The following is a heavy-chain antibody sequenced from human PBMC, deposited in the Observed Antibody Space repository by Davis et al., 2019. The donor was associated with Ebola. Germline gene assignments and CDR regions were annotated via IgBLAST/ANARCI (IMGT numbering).Heavy chain of an antibody. Sequence: AASVKVSCKTSGYTFTNYDIHWVRQAPGQRLEWMGWINAGNGKTKYSQKFQDRVTISRDTSATTAYLEVGSLRSDDTAVYYCARAQFPTTSDHWGQGTLVTVSS. J-gene: IGHJ4*02. CDR2: INAGNGKT. D-gene: IGHD1-1*01. V-gene: IGHV1-3*01. CDR3: ARAQFPTTSDH. CDR1: GYTFTNYD.